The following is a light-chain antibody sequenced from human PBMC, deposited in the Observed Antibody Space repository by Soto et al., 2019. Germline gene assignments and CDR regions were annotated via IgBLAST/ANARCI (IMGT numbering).Light chain of an antibody. CDR3: QAWDSNAAV. V-gene: IGLV3-1*01. CDR2: EDN. J-gene: IGLJ3*02. CDR1: KLGDKY. Sequence: SYELTQPPSVSVSPGQTAAITCSGNKLGDKYACWYQQKPGQSPVLVIYEDNNRPSGIPERFSGSNSGNTATLTISGAQATDEADYYCQAWDSNAAVFGGVTKLTVL.